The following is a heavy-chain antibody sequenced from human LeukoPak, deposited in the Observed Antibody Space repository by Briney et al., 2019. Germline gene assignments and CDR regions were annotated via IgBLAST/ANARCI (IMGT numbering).Heavy chain of an antibody. CDR1: GYSISSGYY. Sequence: SETLSLTYAVSGYSISSGYYWGWIRQPPGKGLEWIGSIYHSGSTYYNPSLKSRVTISVDTSKNQFSLKLSSVTAADTAVYYCARLVVVPAAIAFDYWGQGTLVTVSS. V-gene: IGHV4-38-2*01. CDR2: IYHSGST. J-gene: IGHJ4*02. D-gene: IGHD2-2*01. CDR3: ARLVVVPAAIAFDY.